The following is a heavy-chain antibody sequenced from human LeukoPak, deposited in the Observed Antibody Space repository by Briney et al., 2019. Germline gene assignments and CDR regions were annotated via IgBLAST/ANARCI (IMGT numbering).Heavy chain of an antibody. V-gene: IGHV3-30-3*01. CDR3: ASPARRITIFGVPFDY. CDR1: EFTFRSYA. D-gene: IGHD3-3*01. J-gene: IGHJ4*02. Sequence: GGSLRPSYVASEFTFRSYAMHWVRQAPGKGLEWVATVSYDGSNEYYADSVKGRFTISRDNSKNTLYLQMNTLRPEDTAVYYCASPARRITIFGVPFDYWGQGTLVTVSS. CDR2: VSYDGSNE.